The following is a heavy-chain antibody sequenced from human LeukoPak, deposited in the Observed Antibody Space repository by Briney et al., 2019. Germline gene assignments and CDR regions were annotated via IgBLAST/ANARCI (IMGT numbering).Heavy chain of an antibody. CDR2: TYNGNT. J-gene: IGHJ5*02. V-gene: IGHV1-18*01. CDR3: ARDGGGGWYVWFDP. D-gene: IGHD6-19*01. Sequence: ASVRVSCKASGYTFTSYGISWVRQAPGQGLEWMGWTYNGNTKYAQKFQGRVTMTTDTSTSTAYMELRSLRSDDTAVYYCARDGGGGWYVWFDPWGQGTLVTVSS. CDR1: GYTFTSYG.